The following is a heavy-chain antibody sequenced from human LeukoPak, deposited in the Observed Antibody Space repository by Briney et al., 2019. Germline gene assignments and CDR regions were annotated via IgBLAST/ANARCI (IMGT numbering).Heavy chain of an antibody. J-gene: IGHJ4*02. CDR1: GYTFISYD. V-gene: IGHV1-8*01. CDR3: AIGTQPLYCGGDCYSDYFDY. Sequence: ASVKVSCKASGYTFISYDINWVGQATGHELEWMGWLNPYSGKTGYAQKIPGRATMTRNTSISTAYMELSSLRSEDTAVYYCAIGTQPLYCGGDCYSDYFDYWGQGTLVTVSS. D-gene: IGHD2-21*02. CDR2: LNPYSGKT.